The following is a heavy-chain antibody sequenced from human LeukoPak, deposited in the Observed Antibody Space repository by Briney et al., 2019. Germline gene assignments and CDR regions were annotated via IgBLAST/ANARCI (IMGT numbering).Heavy chain of an antibody. CDR1: GYTFSNYY. D-gene: IGHD3-22*01. Sequence: GASVKVSCKASGYTFSNYYIHWVRQAPGQGLEWMGIINPSGGSAIYAQSFQGRVTMTRDTSISTAYMELSRLRSDDTAVYYCARGGDYYDSSGYYDDAFDIWGQGTMVTVSS. CDR3: ARGGDYYDSSGYYDDAFDI. V-gene: IGHV1-46*01. CDR2: INPSGGSA. J-gene: IGHJ3*02.